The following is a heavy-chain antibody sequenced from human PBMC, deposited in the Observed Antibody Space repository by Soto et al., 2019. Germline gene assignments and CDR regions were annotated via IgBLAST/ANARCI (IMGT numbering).Heavy chain of an antibody. CDR3: ARQVRGYCSSTSCHSDY. CDR2: IYYSGST. V-gene: IGHV4-39*01. CDR1: GGSISSDSYY. J-gene: IGHJ4*02. Sequence: ASETLSLTCTVSGGSISSDSYYWGWIRQPPGKGLEWIGSIYYSGSTYHNASLKSRVTISVDTSRNQFSLKLSSVTAADTAVYYCARQVRGYCSSTSCHSDYWGQGTLVTVSS. D-gene: IGHD2-2*01.